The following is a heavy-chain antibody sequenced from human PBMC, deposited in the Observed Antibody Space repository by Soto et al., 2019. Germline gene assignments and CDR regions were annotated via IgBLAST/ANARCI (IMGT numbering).Heavy chain of an antibody. J-gene: IGHJ6*02. Sequence: QMQLVQSGPEVKKPGTSVKVSCKASGFDFGSFGIQWLRQSHGQGFEWIGWIVVGTGNTNYAPNFQGRVTITRDMSTNTAYMYLTNLRSDDTAVYFCSVDRPDIAIGWPVWGQGTTVAVSS. V-gene: IGHV1-58*02. CDR2: IVVGTGNT. CDR3: SVDRPDIAIGWPV. D-gene: IGHD2-15*01. CDR1: GFDFGSFG.